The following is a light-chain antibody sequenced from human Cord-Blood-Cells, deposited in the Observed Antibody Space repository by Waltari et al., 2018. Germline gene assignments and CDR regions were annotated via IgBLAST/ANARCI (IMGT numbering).Light chain of an antibody. Sequence: QSALTQPASVSGSPGQSITISCTGTSSDVGSYNLVSWYQQHPGKAPKLMIYEGSKRPPGVSNRFAGSKSGNTASLTFSGLQAEDEADYYCCSYAGSSTYVFGTGTKVTVL. V-gene: IGLV2-23*01. CDR2: EGS. CDR1: SSDVGSYNL. CDR3: CSYAGSSTYV. J-gene: IGLJ1*01.